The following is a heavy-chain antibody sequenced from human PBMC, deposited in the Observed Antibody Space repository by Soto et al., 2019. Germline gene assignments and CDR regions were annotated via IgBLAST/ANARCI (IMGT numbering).Heavy chain of an antibody. J-gene: IGHJ5*02. V-gene: IGHV4-59*02. CDR3: ARSYYDSTGFAVDP. Sequence: SETLSLTCTVSGASVSDGYWSWIRQPPGKGLERISFMYFGGSFNYNPSHTSRVTLSVETSKNQFSMKVTSVTAADTAVYYCARSYYDSTGFAVDPWGQGTLVTVS. D-gene: IGHD3-22*01. CDR2: MYFGGSF. CDR1: GASVSDGY.